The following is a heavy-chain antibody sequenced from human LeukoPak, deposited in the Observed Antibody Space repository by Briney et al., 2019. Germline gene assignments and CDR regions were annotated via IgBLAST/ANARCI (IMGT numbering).Heavy chain of an antibody. D-gene: IGHD4-17*01. V-gene: IGHV1-46*01. CDR1: GYTFTGYY. CDR2: INPSGGST. CDR3: ARPTTVPRSWFAP. Sequence: ASVKVSCKASGYTFTGYYMHWVRQAPGQGLEWMGIINPSGGSTSYAQKFQGRVTMTRDTSTSTVYMELSSLRSEDTAVYYCARPTTVPRSWFAPGGQEPLVPVPS. J-gene: IGHJ5*02.